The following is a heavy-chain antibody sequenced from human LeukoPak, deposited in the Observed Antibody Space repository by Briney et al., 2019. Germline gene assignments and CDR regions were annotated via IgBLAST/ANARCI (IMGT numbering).Heavy chain of an antibody. D-gene: IGHD3-3*01. V-gene: IGHV1-69*04. J-gene: IGHJ4*02. CDR3: AGAGSGSGYPLDY. CDR2: IIPIFGIA. Sequence: GASVKVSCKASGGTFSSYAISWVRQAPGQGLEWMGRIIPIFGIANYAQKFQGRVTITADKSTSTAYMEQSSLRSEDTAVYYCAGAGSGSGYPLDYGGQGTLVTVSS. CDR1: GGTFSSYA.